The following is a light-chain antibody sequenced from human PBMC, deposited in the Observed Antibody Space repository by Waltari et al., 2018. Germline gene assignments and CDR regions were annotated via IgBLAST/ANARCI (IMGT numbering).Light chain of an antibody. V-gene: IGLV2-23*01. J-gene: IGLJ3*02. CDR2: EDT. Sequence: QSALTQPASVSGSPGQPITTSCTGTISDVGSSSLSSLYRQHPGEAPRVMIFEDTKRPSGVSNRCSGSKSGNTASLTISGLQAEDEADYYCFSYTVTNTWLFGGGTKLTVL. CDR3: FSYTVTNTWL. CDR1: ISDVGSSSL.